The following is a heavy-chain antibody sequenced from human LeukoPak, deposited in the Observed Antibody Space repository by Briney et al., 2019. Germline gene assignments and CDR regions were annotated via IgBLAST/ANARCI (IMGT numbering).Heavy chain of an antibody. D-gene: IGHD3-22*01. J-gene: IGHJ4*02. CDR1: GFTFTSYG. CDR3: ARGEEYDSKEGLDH. CDR2: VHYDASNK. Sequence: GSLRLSCAASGFTFTSYGMHWVRQAPGKGLEWVAYVHYDASNKYYADSVKGRFTISRDNSKNTLFLQMNSLRSEDTSVYYCARGEEYDSKEGLDHWGQGTLVTVSS. V-gene: IGHV3-30*02.